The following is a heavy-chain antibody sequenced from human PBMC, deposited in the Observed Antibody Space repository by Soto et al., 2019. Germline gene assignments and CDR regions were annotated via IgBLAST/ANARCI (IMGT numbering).Heavy chain of an antibody. J-gene: IGHJ6*02. Sequence: ASVKVSCKASGYTFTSYGISWVRQAPGQGLEWMGWISAYNGNTNYAQKLQGRVTMTTDTSTSTAYMELRSLRSDDTAVYYCASLILTGYRYYYSGMDVWGQGTTVTGS. D-gene: IGHD3-9*01. CDR3: ASLILTGYRYYYSGMDV. V-gene: IGHV1-18*01. CDR2: ISAYNGNT. CDR1: GYTFTSYG.